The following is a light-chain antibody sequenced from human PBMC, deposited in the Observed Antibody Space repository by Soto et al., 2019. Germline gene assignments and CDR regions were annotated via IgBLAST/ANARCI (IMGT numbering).Light chain of an antibody. J-gene: IGKJ1*01. CDR3: QQYGRSPWT. CDR1: QNIDKW. CDR2: DAS. Sequence: DIQMTQSPSTLSASVGDRVSITCRASQNIDKWLAWYQQKPQKAPKLLIFDASTLESGVPSRFSGSGSGTEFTLTISRLEPEDFAVYYCQQYGRSPWTFGQGTKVEVK. V-gene: IGKV1-5*01.